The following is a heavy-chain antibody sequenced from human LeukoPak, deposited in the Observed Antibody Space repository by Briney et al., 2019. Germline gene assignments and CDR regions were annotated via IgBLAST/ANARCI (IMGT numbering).Heavy chain of an antibody. CDR2: ISAYNGNT. CDR1: GYTFTSYG. D-gene: IGHD2-15*01. Sequence: GASVKVSCKASGYTFTSYGISWVRQAPGQGLEWIGWISAYNGNTNYAQKFQGRVTMTTDTSTSTAYMELRSLRSEDTAVCYCARDSVAILSDYWGQGTLVTVSS. CDR3: ARDSVAILSDY. V-gene: IGHV1-18*01. J-gene: IGHJ4*02.